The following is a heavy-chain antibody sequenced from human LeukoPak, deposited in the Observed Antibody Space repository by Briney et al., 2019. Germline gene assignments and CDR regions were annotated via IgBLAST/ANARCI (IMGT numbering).Heavy chain of an antibody. V-gene: IGHV3-11*04. CDR2: IRSSGTTI. CDR1: GFTFSDYY. D-gene: IGHD3-3*01. CDR3: ARDLAYGRGYYDFWSGSTY. Sequence: GALRLSCVASGFTFSDYYMSWIRQAPGKGLEWVSYIRSSGTTIHYADSVKGRFTISRDNAKNSLYLQMNSLRAEDTAVYYCARDLAYGRGYYDFWSGSTYWGQGTLVTVSS. J-gene: IGHJ4*02.